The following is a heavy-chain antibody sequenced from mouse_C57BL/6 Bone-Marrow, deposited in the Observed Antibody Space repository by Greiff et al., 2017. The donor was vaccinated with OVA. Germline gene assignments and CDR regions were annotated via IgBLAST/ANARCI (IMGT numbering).Heavy chain of an antibody. D-gene: IGHD1-1*02. V-gene: IGHV1-15*01. CDR3: TIEGNGYWYFDV. CDR2: IDPETGGT. CDR1: GYTFTDYE. Sequence: QVQLQQSGAELVRPGASVTLSCKASGYTFTDYEMHWVKQTPVHGLEWIGAIDPETGGTAYNQKFKGKAILTADKSSSTAYMELRSLTSEDSAVYYCTIEGNGYWYFDVWGTGTTVTVSS. J-gene: IGHJ1*03.